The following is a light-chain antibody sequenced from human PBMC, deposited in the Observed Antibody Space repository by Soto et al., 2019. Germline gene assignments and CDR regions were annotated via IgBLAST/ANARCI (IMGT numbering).Light chain of an antibody. CDR2: GAS. CDR1: QSVSSSY. CDR3: QQYGSSLPFT. J-gene: IGKJ3*01. V-gene: IGKV3-20*01. Sequence: EIVLTQSPGTLSLSPGERATLSCRASQSVSSSYLAWYQQKPGQAPRLLIYGASSRATGIPDRFSGSGSGTDFTLTISSLEPADFAVYYCQQYGSSLPFTFGPGTKVDIK.